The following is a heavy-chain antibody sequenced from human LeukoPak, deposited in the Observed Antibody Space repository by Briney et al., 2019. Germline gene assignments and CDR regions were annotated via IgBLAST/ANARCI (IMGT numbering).Heavy chain of an antibody. Sequence: PGGSLRLSCAASGFTFSSYSMNWVRQAPGKGLEWVSSISSSSSYIYYADSVKGRFTISRDNAKNSLYLQMNSLRAEDTAVYYCARFSMARGVSPDYWGQGTLVTVSS. CDR3: ARFSMARGVSPDY. V-gene: IGHV3-21*01. D-gene: IGHD3-10*01. CDR1: GFTFSSYS. J-gene: IGHJ4*02. CDR2: ISSSSSYI.